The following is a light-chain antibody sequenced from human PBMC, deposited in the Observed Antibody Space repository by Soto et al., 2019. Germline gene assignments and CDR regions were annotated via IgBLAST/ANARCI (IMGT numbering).Light chain of an antibody. CDR1: QSVSSSY. V-gene: IGKV3-20*01. Sequence: EIVLTQSPGTLSLSPGERATLSCRASQSVSSSYLAWYQQKPGQAPRPLIYGASSRATGIPDRFSGSGSGTDFTLTISRLEPEDFAVYYCQQYGSSPETFGQGPKVDIK. J-gene: IGKJ1*01. CDR2: GAS. CDR3: QQYGSSPET.